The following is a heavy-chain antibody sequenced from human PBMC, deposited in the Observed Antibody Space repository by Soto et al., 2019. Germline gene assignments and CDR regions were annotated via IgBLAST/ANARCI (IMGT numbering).Heavy chain of an antibody. CDR1: GGSFSGYY. Sequence: SETLSLTCAVYGGSFSGYYWSWIRQPPGKGLEWIGEINHSGSTNYNPSFKSRVTISVDTSENQFSLKLNSVTAADTAVYYCARDLWGYCGTDCYPLDVWGQGTTVTVSS. CDR3: ARDLWGYCGTDCYPLDV. V-gene: IGHV4-34*01. D-gene: IGHD2-21*02. CDR2: INHSGST. J-gene: IGHJ6*02.